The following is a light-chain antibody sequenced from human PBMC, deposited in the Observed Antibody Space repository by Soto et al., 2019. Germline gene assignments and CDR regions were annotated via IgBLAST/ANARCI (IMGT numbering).Light chain of an antibody. CDR1: SSNIGTNT. CDR2: SNT. Sequence: QSVLTQPPSASGTPGQRVPISCSGSSSNIGTNTVNWYQQLPGTAPKLLIYSNTARPSGVPDRFSGSRSGSSASLAITGLQAEDEADYYCQSYDSGVTGSVFGTGTKLTVL. V-gene: IGLV1-44*01. J-gene: IGLJ1*01. CDR3: QSYDSGVTGSV.